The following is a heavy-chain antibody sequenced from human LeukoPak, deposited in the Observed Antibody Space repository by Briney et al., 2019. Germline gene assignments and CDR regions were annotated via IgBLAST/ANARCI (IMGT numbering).Heavy chain of an antibody. CDR2: NYYRGNT. D-gene: IGHD1-26*01. V-gene: IGHV4-59*11. Sequence: SETLSLTCTVSGGSISNHYWRWIRHSPGKGLEWIGYNYYRGNTNYNPSLRSRVTISVDTSQNQFSPKLSSSTAPDPALYFCSREKPYYNSRSSYFDFWGQGTLVTVSS. J-gene: IGHJ4*02. CDR1: GGSISNHY. CDR3: SREKPYYNSRSSYFDF.